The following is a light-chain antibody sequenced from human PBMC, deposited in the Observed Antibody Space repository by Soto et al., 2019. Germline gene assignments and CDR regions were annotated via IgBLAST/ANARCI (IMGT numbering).Light chain of an antibody. CDR1: QSIGSN. Sequence: EIVMTQSPATLSVSPGDTATLSCRASQSIGSNVGWYQQKPGQAPRLLIYGASTRAPGISARFSGSGSGTESILTISSLQSEDLAVYYFQEYNTWSLITFGQGTLLEIK. V-gene: IGKV3-15*01. CDR3: QEYNTWSLIT. CDR2: GAS. J-gene: IGKJ5*01.